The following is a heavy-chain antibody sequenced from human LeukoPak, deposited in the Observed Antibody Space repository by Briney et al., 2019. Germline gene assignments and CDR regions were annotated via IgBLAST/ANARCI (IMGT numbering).Heavy chain of an antibody. CDR3: ARGTVPASCTMWVCIAVAGAGYMDV. D-gene: IGHD6-19*01. J-gene: IGHJ6*03. CDR2: ISSSSSTI. V-gene: IGHV3-48*01. Sequence: GGSLRLSCAASGFTFSSYSMNWVRQAPGKGLEWVSYISSSSSTIYYADSVKGRSTISRDNAKNSLYLQMNSLRAEDTAVYYCARGTVPASCTMWVCIAVAGAGYMDVWGKGTTVTVSS. CDR1: GFTFSSYS.